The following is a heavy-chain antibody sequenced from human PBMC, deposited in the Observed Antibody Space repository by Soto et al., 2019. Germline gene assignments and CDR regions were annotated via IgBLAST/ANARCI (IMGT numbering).Heavy chain of an antibody. Sequence: GGSLRLSCAVSGFTVSNNYMSWVRQAPGKGLEGVSVIYSGGNTNYADSVKGRFTISRDNSKNTLFLQMNSLRAGDTAVYYCAKGSGSTGFAPSDYWGQGTVVTV. V-gene: IGHV3-53*01. D-gene: IGHD3-22*01. CDR3: AKGSGSTGFAPSDY. CDR2: IYSGGNT. CDR1: GFTVSNNY. J-gene: IGHJ4*02.